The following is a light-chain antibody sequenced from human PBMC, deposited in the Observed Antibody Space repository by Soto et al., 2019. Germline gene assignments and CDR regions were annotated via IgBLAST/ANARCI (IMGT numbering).Light chain of an antibody. J-gene: IGKJ2*01. Sequence: EIVLTQSPGTLSLSPGERATLSCRASQSVSSSYLGWYQQKPGQAPRLLIYGGSSRATGIPDRFSGSGSGTDFTLTISILEPEDFAVYYCQQYGSLPRTFGQGTKLEIK. V-gene: IGKV3-20*01. CDR1: QSVSSSY. CDR3: QQYGSLPRT. CDR2: GGS.